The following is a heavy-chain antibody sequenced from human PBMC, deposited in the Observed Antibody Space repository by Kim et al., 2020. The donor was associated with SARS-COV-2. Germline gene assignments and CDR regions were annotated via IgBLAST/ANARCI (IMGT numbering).Heavy chain of an antibody. CDR3: TRTNYVWGSYRYTNYFDY. V-gene: IGHV3-49*04. CDR2: IRSKAYGGTT. D-gene: IGHD3-16*02. CDR1: GFTFGDYA. J-gene: IGHJ4*02. Sequence: GGSLRLSCTASGFTFGDYAMSWVRQAPGKGLEWVGFIRSKAYGGTTEYAASVKGRFTISRDDSKSIAYLQMNSLKTEDTAVYYCTRTNYVWGSYRYTNYFDYWGQGTLVTVSS.